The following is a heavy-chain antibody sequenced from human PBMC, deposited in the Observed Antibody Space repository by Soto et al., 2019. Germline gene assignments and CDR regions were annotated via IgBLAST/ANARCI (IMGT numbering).Heavy chain of an antibody. V-gene: IGHV3-23*01. CDR1: GFTYESYA. J-gene: IGHJ6*02. CDR3: AKETYYDFWSGYQTLDV. Sequence: GGSLRLSCAASGFTYESYAMSWVRQAPGKGLEWVSGINSGGTVAHYADSVRGRFAISRDNSKNTLSLEMNSLRADDTGLYYCAKETYYDFWSGYQTLDVWGQGATVTVSS. D-gene: IGHD3-3*01. CDR2: INSGGTVA.